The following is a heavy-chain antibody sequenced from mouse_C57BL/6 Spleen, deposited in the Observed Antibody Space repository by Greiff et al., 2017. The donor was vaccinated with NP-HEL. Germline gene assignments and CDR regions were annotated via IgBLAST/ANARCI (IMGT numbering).Heavy chain of an antibody. V-gene: IGHV1-55*01. CDR3: ARREDYGAWFAD. J-gene: IGHJ3*01. CDR1: GYTFTSYW. Sequence: QVQLQQPGAELVKPGASVKMSCKASGYTFTSYWITWVKQRPGQGLEWIGDIYPGSGSTNYNEKFKSKATLTVDTSSSTAYMQLSSLTSEDSAVYYCARREDYGAWFADWGQGTLVTVSA. CDR2: IYPGSGST. D-gene: IGHD2-4*01.